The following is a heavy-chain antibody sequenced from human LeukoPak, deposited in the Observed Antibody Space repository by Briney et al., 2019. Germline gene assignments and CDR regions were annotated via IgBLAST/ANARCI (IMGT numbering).Heavy chain of an antibody. D-gene: IGHD2-8*01. V-gene: IGHV3-21*01. CDR2: INNSSSYI. CDR3: ARDQGCWN. CDR1: GFTFSSYS. Sequence: PGGSLRLSCAASGFTFSSYSMNWVRQAPGKGLEWVSSINNSSSYIYYAVSVKGRFTISRDNPKNSLYLQMNSLRAEDTAVYYCARDQGCWNWGQGTLVTVSS. J-gene: IGHJ4*02.